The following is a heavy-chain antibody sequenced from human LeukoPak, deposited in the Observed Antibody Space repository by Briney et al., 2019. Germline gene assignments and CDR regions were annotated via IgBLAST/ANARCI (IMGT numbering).Heavy chain of an antibody. CDR3: AKAYCGGDCSTAAQALSY. D-gene: IGHD2-21*02. Sequence: GGSLRLSCAASGFTFDDYAMHWVRRAPGKGLEWVSGISWNSGSIGYADSVKGRFTISRDNVKNSLYLQMNSLRAEDTALYYCAKAYCGGDCSTAAQALSYWGQGTLVTVSS. J-gene: IGHJ4*02. CDR2: ISWNSGSI. V-gene: IGHV3-9*01. CDR1: GFTFDDYA.